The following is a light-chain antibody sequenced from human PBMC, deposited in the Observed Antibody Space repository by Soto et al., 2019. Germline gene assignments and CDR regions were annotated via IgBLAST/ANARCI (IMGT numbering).Light chain of an antibody. Sequence: EIVMTQSPATLSVSPGERATLSCRASQSVSSNLAWYQQKPGQAPRLLMYGISTRATRIPARFSGSGSGTEFTISVSRVQSEDFAIYYCQEHNNWPRSFGGGTKVEIK. CDR3: QEHNNWPRS. J-gene: IGKJ4*01. CDR2: GIS. V-gene: IGKV3-15*01. CDR1: QSVSSN.